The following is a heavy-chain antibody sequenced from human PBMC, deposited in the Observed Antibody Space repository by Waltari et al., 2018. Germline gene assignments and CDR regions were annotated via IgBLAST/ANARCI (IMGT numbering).Heavy chain of an antibody. D-gene: IGHD6-19*01. CDR1: GFPFSSSS. CDR3: ARENSVAGARAFDY. J-gene: IGHJ4*02. Sequence: QVQLVESGGGVVQPGTSLRLSCAASGFPFSSSSMHWVRQAPGKGLEWVSVFYSAGSTNYADSVKGRFTISRDNSKNTLSLQMNSLRTEDTAVYYCARENSVAGARAFDYWGQGLLVTVSS. CDR2: FYSAGST. V-gene: IGHV3-NL1*01.